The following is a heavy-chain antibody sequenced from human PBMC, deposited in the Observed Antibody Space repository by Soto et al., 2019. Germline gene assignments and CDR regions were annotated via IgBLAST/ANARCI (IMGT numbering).Heavy chain of an antibody. J-gene: IGHJ4*02. CDR2: VYYSGTT. D-gene: IGHD4-17*01. CDR3: ARTTAVPNTLRSRYFFDY. Sequence: KPSETLSLTCSVTGGSVSNKTYYWIWIRQPPGKRLEWIGYVYYSGTTNYNPSLKSRVTISVDLSKNQFSLRLSSVTTADTALYYCARTTAVPNTLRSRYFFDYWGQGTLVTVSS. CDR1: GGSVSNKTYY. V-gene: IGHV4-61*01.